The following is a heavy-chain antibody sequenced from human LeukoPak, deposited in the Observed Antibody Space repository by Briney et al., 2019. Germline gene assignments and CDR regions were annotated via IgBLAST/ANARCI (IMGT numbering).Heavy chain of an antibody. Sequence: GASLKVSCKASGYTFTCYDMHWVRQAPGQGLEWMGWINPNSGGTNYAQKFQGRVTMTSDTSISTPYMELSRLRANDTAVYYCARGPGALWFGELLPRDSWGQGTLVTVSS. D-gene: IGHD3-10*01. J-gene: IGHJ4*02. CDR3: ARGPGALWFGELLPRDS. V-gene: IGHV1-2*02. CDR1: GYTFTCYD. CDR2: INPNSGGT.